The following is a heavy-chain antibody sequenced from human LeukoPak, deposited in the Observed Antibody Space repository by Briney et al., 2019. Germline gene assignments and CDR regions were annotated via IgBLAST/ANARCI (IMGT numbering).Heavy chain of an antibody. J-gene: IGHJ5*02. D-gene: IGHD2-8*02. CDR2: INCSGCNT. CDR1: GFTFYNYA. Sequence: GGSLTLSCPASGFTFYNYAMSWLRQAPSKGLDWVSTINCSGCNTYYADCVKGRFTLQRDNSEITLYLKKNSVRAEDTAVYCCAKPLGYCTGGVCYSNYFDPWGQGTLVSVSS. CDR3: AKPLGYCTGGVCYSNYFDP. V-gene: IGHV3-23*01.